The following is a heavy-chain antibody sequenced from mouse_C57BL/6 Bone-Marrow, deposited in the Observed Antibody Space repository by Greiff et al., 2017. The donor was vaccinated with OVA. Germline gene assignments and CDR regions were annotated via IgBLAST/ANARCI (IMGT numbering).Heavy chain of an antibody. CDR1: GYTFTSYG. D-gene: IGHD3-2*02. CDR2: IYPRSGNT. J-gene: IGHJ4*01. CDR3: AREQTAQARGYAMDY. V-gene: IGHV1-81*01. Sequence: VQVVESGAELARPGASVKLSCKASGYTFTSYGISWVKQRTGQGLEWIGEIYPRSGNTYYNEKFKGKATLTADKSSSTAYMELRSLTSEDAAVYFCAREQTAQARGYAMDYWGQGTSVTVSS.